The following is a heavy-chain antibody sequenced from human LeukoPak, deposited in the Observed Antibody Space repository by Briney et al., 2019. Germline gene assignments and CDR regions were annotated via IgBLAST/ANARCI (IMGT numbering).Heavy chain of an antibody. Sequence: SGTLSLTCAVSGGSISSSNWWSWVRQPPGKGLEWIGEIYHTGSTNSNPSLKSRVTISVDKSKNQFSLKLSSVTAADTAVYYCARVDGRAVAGPLGLDYWGQGTLVTVSS. V-gene: IGHV4-4*02. J-gene: IGHJ4*02. CDR1: GGSISSSNW. CDR3: ARVDGRAVAGPLGLDY. CDR2: IYHTGST. D-gene: IGHD6-19*01.